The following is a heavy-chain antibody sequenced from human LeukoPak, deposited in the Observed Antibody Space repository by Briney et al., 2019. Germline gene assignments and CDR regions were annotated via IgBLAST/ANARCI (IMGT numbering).Heavy chain of an antibody. CDR3: ASYLYWWSDLGY. D-gene: IGHD2-8*02. J-gene: IGHJ4*02. V-gene: IGHV3-7*01. CDR2: IKPEGNEK. CDR1: GFTFSVYW. Sequence: PGGSLTLFCAASGFTFSVYWKTCVRQAPGKGREGVANIKPEGNEKYYVDSVTGRFTISRDNAKNSLYLQMNSLRGEDTAVYYCASYLYWWSDLGYWGQGTLVTVSS.